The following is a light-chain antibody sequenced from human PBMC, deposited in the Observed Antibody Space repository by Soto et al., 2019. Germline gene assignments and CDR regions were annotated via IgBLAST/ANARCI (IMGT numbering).Light chain of an antibody. J-gene: IGLJ1*01. CDR2: SNT. V-gene: IGLV1-40*01. CDR3: QSYDSGVAGSV. CDR1: ISNIGAGFD. Sequence: HCLLTEPPSFSGAPGQTVTISCTGSISNIGAGFDVHWYQQLPGTAPKPVLYSNTARPSGVPDRFSGSRSGSSASLAITGLQAEDEADYYCQSYDSGVAGSVFRTGTKVNVL.